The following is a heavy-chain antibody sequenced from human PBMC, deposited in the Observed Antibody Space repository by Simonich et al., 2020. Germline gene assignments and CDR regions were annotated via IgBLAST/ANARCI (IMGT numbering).Heavy chain of an antibody. CDR1: GFTFSSYA. D-gene: IGHD1-26*01. J-gene: IGHJ3*02. Sequence: QVQLVESGGGVVQPGRSLRLACAASGFTFSSYAMHWVRQAPGNGREWVAFISYDGSNKYYADPVKGRFTISIDNSKNTLYLQMNSLRAEDTAVYYCAREGAGNDAFDIWGQGTMVTVSS. V-gene: IGHV3-30*07. CDR2: ISYDGSNK. CDR3: AREGAGNDAFDI.